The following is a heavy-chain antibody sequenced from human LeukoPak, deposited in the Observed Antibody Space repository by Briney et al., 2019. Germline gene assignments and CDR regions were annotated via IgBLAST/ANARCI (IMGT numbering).Heavy chain of an antibody. V-gene: IGHV4-59*08. D-gene: IGHD6-19*01. CDR3: ARLSGWYRTVYFDY. CDR1: GGSISSYY. J-gene: IGHJ4*02. Sequence: SETLSLTCTVSGGSISSYYWSWIRQPPGKGLEWIGYIYYSGSTNYNPSLKSRVTISVDTSKNQFSLKLSSVTAADTAVYYCARLSGWYRTVYFDYWGQGTLVTVSS. CDR2: IYYSGST.